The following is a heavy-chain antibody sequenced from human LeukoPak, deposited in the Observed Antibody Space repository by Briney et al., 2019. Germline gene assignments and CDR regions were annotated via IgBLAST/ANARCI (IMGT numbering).Heavy chain of an antibody. CDR3: ARANLWFGELLLQQPSGFDI. Sequence: GGSLRLSCAACGFTFNSYWMSWVRQAPGKGLEWVANIKQDGSEKYYVDSVKGRFTISRDNAKNSLYLRMNSLRAEDTAVYYCARANLWFGELLLQQPSGFDIWGQGTMVTVSS. CDR2: IKQDGSEK. D-gene: IGHD3-10*01. V-gene: IGHV3-7*04. CDR1: GFTFNSYW. J-gene: IGHJ3*02.